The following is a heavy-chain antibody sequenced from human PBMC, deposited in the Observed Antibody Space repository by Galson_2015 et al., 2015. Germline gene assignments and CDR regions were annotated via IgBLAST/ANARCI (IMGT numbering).Heavy chain of an antibody. V-gene: IGHV1-46*01. CDR1: GYIFTSYY. Sequence: SVKVSCKASGYIFTSYYMHWVRQAPGQGLEWMGIINPSGGRTSYAQKFQGRVTMTRDTSTRTVYMELSSLRSEDTAVYYCARGPLDYYGMDFWGQGTTVSVSS. J-gene: IGHJ6*02. CDR2: INPSGGRT. CDR3: ARGPLDYYGMDF.